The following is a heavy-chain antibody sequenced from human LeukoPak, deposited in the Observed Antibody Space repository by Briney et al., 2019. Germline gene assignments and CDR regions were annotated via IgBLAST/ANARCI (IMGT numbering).Heavy chain of an antibody. D-gene: IGHD2-15*01. CDR2: ISGSGGST. Sequence: GGSLRLSCAASGFTFSSYGMSWVRQAPGKGLEWVSAISGSGGSTYYADSVKGRFTISRDNSKNTLYLQMNSLRAEDTAVYYCARDGTYCSGGSCYSGWFDPWGQGTLATVSS. CDR1: GFTFSSYG. CDR3: ARDGTYCSGGSCYSGWFDP. J-gene: IGHJ5*02. V-gene: IGHV3-23*01.